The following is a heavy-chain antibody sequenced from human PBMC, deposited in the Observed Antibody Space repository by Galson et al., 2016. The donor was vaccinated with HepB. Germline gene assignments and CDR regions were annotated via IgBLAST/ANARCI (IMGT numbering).Heavy chain of an antibody. Sequence: PALVKPTQTLTLTCTFSGFSLSTRGVGVGWDRQPPGKALEWLPLSYWDDDKRYSPSLKSRLTITKDTSKNPVVLTVFNMDPVDTATYFCARWTYYAFWGGSEDNHCVTWGAGTLATGSS. CDR1: GFSLSTRGVG. CDR3: ARWTYYAFWGGSEDNHCVT. J-gene: IGHJ5*02. D-gene: IGHD3-3*01. CDR2: SYWDDDK. V-gene: IGHV2-5*02.